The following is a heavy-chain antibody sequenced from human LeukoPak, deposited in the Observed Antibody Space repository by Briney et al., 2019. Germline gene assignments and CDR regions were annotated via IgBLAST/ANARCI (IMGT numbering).Heavy chain of an antibody. CDR3: ARSPSPRYCSSTSCYAGRHYYYYGMDV. V-gene: IGHV4-34*01. D-gene: IGHD2-2*01. J-gene: IGHJ6*02. CDR2: INHSGST. Sequence: PSETLSLTCAVYGGSFSGYYWSWIRQPPGKGLEWIGEINHSGSTNYNPSLKSRVTISVDTSKNQFSLKLSSVTAADTAVYYCARSPSPRYCSSTSCYAGRHYYYYGMDVWGQGTTVTVSS. CDR1: GGSFSGYY.